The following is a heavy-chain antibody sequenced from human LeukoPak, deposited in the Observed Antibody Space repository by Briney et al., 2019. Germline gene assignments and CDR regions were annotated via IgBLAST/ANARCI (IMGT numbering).Heavy chain of an antibody. V-gene: IGHV3-30*02. D-gene: IGHD3/OR15-3a*01. CDR1: GFTLSNYG. CDR3: AQDFWTFRDN. Sequence: PGGSLRLSCAASGFTLSNYGMHWVRQAPGKGLEWVAFIQSDGKREWYADPVKGRFAISRDSSQNTLFLQMNSLVTEDTAVYYCAQDFWTFRDNWGQGTLVIVSS. J-gene: IGHJ4*02. CDR2: IQSDGKRE.